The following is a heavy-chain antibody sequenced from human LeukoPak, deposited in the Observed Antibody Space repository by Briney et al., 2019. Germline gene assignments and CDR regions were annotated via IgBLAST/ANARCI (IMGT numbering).Heavy chain of an antibody. Sequence: ASVKVSCKASGYTFTNYGFIWVRQAPGQGLECLGWISANNGKTNYAQKVQGRVTMTTDTSTSTAYTELRSLRSDDTAVYYCARSHSGSLRAPFDYWGQGTLVTVSS. V-gene: IGHV1-18*04. J-gene: IGHJ4*02. CDR1: GYTFTNYG. CDR3: ARSHSGSLRAPFDY. D-gene: IGHD3-22*01. CDR2: ISANNGKT.